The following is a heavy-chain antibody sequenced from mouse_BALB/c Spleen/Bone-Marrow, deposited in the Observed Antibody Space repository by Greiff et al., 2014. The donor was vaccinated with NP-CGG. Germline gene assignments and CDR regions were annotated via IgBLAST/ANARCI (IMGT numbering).Heavy chain of an antibody. CDR1: GFNIKDTF. CDR2: IDPANGYT. J-gene: IGHJ4*01. CDR3: TISGTYKGGAMDY. Sequence: EVQLQQSGAELVKPGASVKLSCTASGFNIKDTFIHWVKQRPEQGLEWIGRIDPANGYTKYAPTFQGKATIRTDTSSNTAYLQLSSLTSEDTAVYYCTISGTYKGGAMDYWGQGPSVTVSS. V-gene: IGHV14-3*02. D-gene: IGHD1-1*02.